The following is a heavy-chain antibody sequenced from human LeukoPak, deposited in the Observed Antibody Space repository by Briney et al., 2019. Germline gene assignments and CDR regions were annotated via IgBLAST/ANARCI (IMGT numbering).Heavy chain of an antibody. Sequence: GGSLRLSCAASGFTFSSYAMHWVRQAPGKGLEWVAVISYDGSNKYYADSVKGRFTISRDNSKNTLYLHMNSLRPEDTAVFYCARRWSRIDYWGQGTLVTVSS. D-gene: IGHD4-23*01. CDR3: ARRWSRIDY. J-gene: IGHJ4*02. V-gene: IGHV3-30-3*01. CDR2: ISYDGSNK. CDR1: GFTFSSYA.